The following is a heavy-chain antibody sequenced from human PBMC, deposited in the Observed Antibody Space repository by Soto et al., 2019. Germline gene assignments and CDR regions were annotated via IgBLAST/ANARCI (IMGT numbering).Heavy chain of an antibody. CDR2: INGYNGKT. J-gene: IGHJ4*02. Sequence: QVQLVQSGAEVKKPGASVRVSCKTSGYIFTNFGINWVRQAPGQGLEWMGWINGYNGKTNYAQKLQGRVTMTTDTSTTTAYMQLRSLRSDDTAIYFCARRPDPTYFDHWGQGTLVTVSS. CDR3: ARRPDPTYFDH. V-gene: IGHV1-18*01. CDR1: GYIFTNFG.